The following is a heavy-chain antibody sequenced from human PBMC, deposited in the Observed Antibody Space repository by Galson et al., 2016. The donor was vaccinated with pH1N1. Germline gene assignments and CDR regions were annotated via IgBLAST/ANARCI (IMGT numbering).Heavy chain of an antibody. Sequence: SLRLSCAASGFAFSSYEMNWVRQAPGKGLEWVSHISRSGSTIHYADSVKDRFTVSRDNAKNSVYLQMISLRAEDTAVYYCARPAEQQWLVILPFGYWGQGSLVTVSS. CDR1: GFAFSSYE. J-gene: IGHJ4*02. CDR2: ISRSGSTI. D-gene: IGHD6-19*01. CDR3: ARPAEQQWLVILPFGY. V-gene: IGHV3-48*03.